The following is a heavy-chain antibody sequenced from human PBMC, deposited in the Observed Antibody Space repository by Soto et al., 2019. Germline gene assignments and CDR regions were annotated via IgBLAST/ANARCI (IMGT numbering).Heavy chain of an antibody. J-gene: IGHJ5*02. V-gene: IGHV1-69*01. Sequence: QVKLVQSGAEVKKPGSSVKVSCKASGGTFSSYAISWVRQAPGQGLEWMGGISPIFGTANYAQKFQGRVKIPATEATNTAYMELISLRSEDNAVYYSESSPPPYSSVYYLGKNCFDPSREESLLTGAS. CDR3: ESSPPPYSSVYYLGKNCFDP. D-gene: IGHD3-22*01. CDR2: ISPIFGTA. CDR1: GGTFSSYA.